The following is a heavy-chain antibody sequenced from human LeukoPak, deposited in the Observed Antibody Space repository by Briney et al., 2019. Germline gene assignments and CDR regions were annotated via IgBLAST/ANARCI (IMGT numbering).Heavy chain of an antibody. CDR2: IHSIGGT. V-gene: IGHV4-59*01. CDR1: GGSISDYY. J-gene: IGHJ3*02. D-gene: IGHD3-16*01. CDR3: ARGLGHIFPGAFDI. Sequence: SETLSLTCTVSGGSISDYYWTWIRQPPEKGLEWIGYIHSIGGTNYNPSLKSRVSISVDTSKNQFSLKLSSVTAADTAVYYCARGLGHIFPGAFDIWGQGTMVTVSS.